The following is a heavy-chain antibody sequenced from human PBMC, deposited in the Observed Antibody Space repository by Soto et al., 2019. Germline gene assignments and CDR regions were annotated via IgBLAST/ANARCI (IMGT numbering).Heavy chain of an antibody. J-gene: IGHJ4*02. Sequence: QVQLQESGPGLVKPSGTLSLTCVVSGASISSSNWWSWVRQPPGKGLEWVGDIYHSGSTNYNPSFKSRVTISVDKSNNQFSLKLSSVTAADTAVYYCARAAQAQPLPDWGQGTLVTVSS. CDR3: ARAAQAQPLPD. D-gene: IGHD6-13*01. V-gene: IGHV4-4*02. CDR2: IYHSGST. CDR1: GASISSSNW.